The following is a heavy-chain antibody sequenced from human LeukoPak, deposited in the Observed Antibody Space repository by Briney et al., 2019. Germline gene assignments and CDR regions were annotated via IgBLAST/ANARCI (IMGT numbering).Heavy chain of an antibody. V-gene: IGHV3-30*04. Sequence: PGGSLRLSCAASGFTFSNYAMHWVRQAPGKGLEWVAVVSAAGTNKYYVDSVKGRFTISRDNSENTLYLQMNSLRAEDTAVYYCARSSIAAAGVDYWGQGTLVTVSS. CDR1: GFTFSNYA. CDR3: ARSSIAAAGVDY. CDR2: VSAAGTNK. D-gene: IGHD6-13*01. J-gene: IGHJ4*02.